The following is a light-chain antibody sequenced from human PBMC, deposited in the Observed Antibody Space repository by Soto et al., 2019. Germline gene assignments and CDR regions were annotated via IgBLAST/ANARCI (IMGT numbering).Light chain of an antibody. CDR1: SSDVGDYNF. Sequence: QSVLTQPASVSGSPGQSITISCTGTSSDVGDYNFVSWYQQHPGKAPKLMIYHVSNRPSGVSNRFSGSKSGNTASLTISGLQSEDEADYYCSSYTSSSTLVFGGGTKLTVL. J-gene: IGLJ2*01. CDR3: SSYTSSSTLV. V-gene: IGLV2-14*01. CDR2: HVS.